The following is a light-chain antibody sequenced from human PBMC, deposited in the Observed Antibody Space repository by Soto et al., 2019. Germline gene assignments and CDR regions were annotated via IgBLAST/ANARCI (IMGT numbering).Light chain of an antibody. J-gene: IGKJ4*01. CDR3: QHSNNWPFS. CDR2: GAS. CDR1: ESVSRN. V-gene: IGKV3D-15*03. Sequence: ETVMAQSPATLSVSPGERATLSCRAGESVSRNLAWYQQKPGQAPRLLIYGASIRATGIPARFSGSGSGTEFTRNTRILQSEDFAVYLRQHSNNWPFSFGGGTKVEIK.